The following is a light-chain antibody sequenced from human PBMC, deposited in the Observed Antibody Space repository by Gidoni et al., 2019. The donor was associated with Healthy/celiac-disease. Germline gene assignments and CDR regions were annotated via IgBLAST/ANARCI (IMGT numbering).Light chain of an antibody. CDR3: RQSYSTPLT. V-gene: IGKV1-39*01. J-gene: IGKJ4*01. CDR2: ASS. CDR1: QSVSSY. Sequence: EIQMNQTPSSLSASVGDRVAITCRAGQSVSSYLNWYQQKPGKAPKLLIYASSSLQRWVPSRFSGSVSGTDFTLSITSLQPDYFSTYYYRQSYSTPLTFGGGTKVEIK.